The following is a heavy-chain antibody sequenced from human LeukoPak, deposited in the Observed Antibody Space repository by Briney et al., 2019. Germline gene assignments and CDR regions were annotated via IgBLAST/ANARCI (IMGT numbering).Heavy chain of an antibody. CDR2: INHSGST. D-gene: IGHD3-10*01. Sequence: SETLSLTCTVSGGSISSGGYYWSWIRQPPGKGLEWIGEINHSGSTNYNPSLKSRVTISVDTSKNQFSLKLSSVTAADTAVYYCARVTMVRGAIPYWGQGTLVTVSS. V-gene: IGHV4-39*07. J-gene: IGHJ4*02. CDR1: GGSISSGGYY. CDR3: ARVTMVRGAIPY.